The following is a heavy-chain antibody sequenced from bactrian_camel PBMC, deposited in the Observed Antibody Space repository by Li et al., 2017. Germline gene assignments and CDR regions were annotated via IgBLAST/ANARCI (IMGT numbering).Heavy chain of an antibody. CDR2: IYTGDGST. CDR3: AAFKNPLSRDCFALTVHGPSPGGNNW. Sequence: HVQLVESGGGLVQPGGSLRLSCAASGFTFSNNWMHWVRQAPGKGLEWVSSIYTGDGSTNSADSVKGRLTISRDNTKNMLYLQMNSLKPEDTGMYYCAAFKNPLSRDCFALTVHGPSPGGNNWWGQGTQVTVS. D-gene: IGHD3*01. CDR1: GFTFSNNW. V-gene: IGHV3S6*01. J-gene: IGHJ4*01.